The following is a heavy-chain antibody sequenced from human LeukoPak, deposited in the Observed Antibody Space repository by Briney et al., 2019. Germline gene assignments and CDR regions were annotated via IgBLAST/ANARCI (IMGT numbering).Heavy chain of an antibody. Sequence: SHTLSLTCALSGDSVSNNRDSWGWLRPSPSRGLEWLGRTYYRSQLFDDYAPSLRSRITINPDTSKNQFSLQLTSVTPEDTAVYYCVRIRGLGLSDYWGQGTLVTVSS. D-gene: IGHD1-26*01. CDR3: VRIRGLGLSDY. CDR1: GDSVSNNRDS. CDR2: TYYRSQLFD. V-gene: IGHV6-1*01. J-gene: IGHJ4*02.